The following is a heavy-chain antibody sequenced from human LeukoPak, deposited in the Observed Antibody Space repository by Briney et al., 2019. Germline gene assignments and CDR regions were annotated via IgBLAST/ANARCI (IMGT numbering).Heavy chain of an antibody. Sequence: GGSLRLSCAASGFTFTNYAMNWVRQAPGKGLEWVSGISGRGGNTYYADSVKGRFTISRDNSKNTLYLQMNSLRAEDTAVYYCAKGDDSSGYPTIFDYWGQGTLVTVSS. V-gene: IGHV3-23*01. CDR3: AKGDDSSGYPTIFDY. CDR1: GFTFTNYA. D-gene: IGHD3-22*01. CDR2: ISGRGGNT. J-gene: IGHJ4*02.